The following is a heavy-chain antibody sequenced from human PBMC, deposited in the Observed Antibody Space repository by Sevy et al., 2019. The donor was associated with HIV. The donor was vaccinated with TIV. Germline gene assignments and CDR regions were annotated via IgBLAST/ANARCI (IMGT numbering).Heavy chain of an antibody. CDR3: AREKSCGGDCYYFDY. Sequence: GGSLRLSCAASEFTFDDYGMSWVRQAPGKGREWVSAIIWNGGATRYADSVKGRFSISRDNTKNSLYLQMNSLRAEDTAFYFCAREKSCGGDCYYFDYWGHGTLVTVSS. J-gene: IGHJ4*01. CDR1: EFTFDDYG. CDR2: IIWNGGAT. D-gene: IGHD2-21*02. V-gene: IGHV3-20*04.